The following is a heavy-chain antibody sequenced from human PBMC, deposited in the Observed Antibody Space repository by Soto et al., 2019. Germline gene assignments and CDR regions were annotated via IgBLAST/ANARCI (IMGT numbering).Heavy chain of an antibody. Sequence: SETLSLTCTVSGGSISSSSYYWGWIRQPPGKGLEWIGSIYYSGSTYYNPSLKSRVTISVDTSKNQFSLKLSSVTAADTAVYYCARDYGMDVWGQGTTVTFSS. CDR3: ARDYGMDV. CDR1: GGSISSSSYY. CDR2: IYYSGST. V-gene: IGHV4-39*01. J-gene: IGHJ6*02.